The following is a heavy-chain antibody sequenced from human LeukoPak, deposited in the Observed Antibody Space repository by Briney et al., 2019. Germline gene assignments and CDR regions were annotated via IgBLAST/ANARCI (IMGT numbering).Heavy chain of an antibody. CDR2: IRSKAYGGTT. V-gene: IGHV3-49*04. J-gene: IGHJ3*02. D-gene: IGHD3-22*01. CDR3: TRGRYYYDTIDAFDI. CDR1: GFTFGDYA. Sequence: GGSLRLSCTASGFTFGDYAMSWVRQAPGKGLEWVGFIRSKAYGGTTEYAASVKGRFTISRDDSKSIAYLQMNSLKTEDTAVYYCTRGRYYYDTIDAFDIWGQGTMVTVSS.